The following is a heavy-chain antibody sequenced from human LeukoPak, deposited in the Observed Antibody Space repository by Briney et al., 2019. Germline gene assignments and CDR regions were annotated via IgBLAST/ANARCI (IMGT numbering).Heavy chain of an antibody. V-gene: IGHV3-20*04. CDR3: ARDLSSSWYSLGF. CDR1: GITFDDYG. D-gene: IGHD6-13*01. CDR2: INWDGGAT. Sequence: PGGSLRLSCTDSGITFDDYGLSWVRQAPGKGLEWVAGINWDGGATAYADSVKGRFTISRDNAKNSVFLQMSSLRAEDTALYYCARDLSSSWYSLGFWGQGTLVTVSS. J-gene: IGHJ4*02.